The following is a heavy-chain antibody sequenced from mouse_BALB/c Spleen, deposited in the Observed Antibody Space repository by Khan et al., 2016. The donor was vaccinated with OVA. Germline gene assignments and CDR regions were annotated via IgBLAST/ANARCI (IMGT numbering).Heavy chain of an antibody. J-gene: IGHJ3*01. CDR1: GYTFTNYW. CDR3: TRGGVDGSAFAY. Sequence: QVQLQQPGTELVRPGASVKLSCKASGYTFTNYWINWVKQRPGQGLEWIGNIYPSDSYPNYHQKFNAQATLTVDKSSSTAYMQLSSPTSECSAVYYCTRGGVDGSAFAYWGQGTLVTVAA. D-gene: IGHD2-3*01. CDR2: IYPSDSYP. V-gene: IGHV1-69*02.